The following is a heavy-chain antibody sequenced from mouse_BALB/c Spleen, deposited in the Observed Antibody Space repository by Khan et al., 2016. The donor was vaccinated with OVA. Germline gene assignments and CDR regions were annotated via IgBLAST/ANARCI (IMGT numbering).Heavy chain of an antibody. Sequence: EVQLQESGPSLVKLSQTLSLTCSVTGDSITSGYWCWIRKFPGNKLEYMGYILYSGSTYYNPSLKSRISITRHTSKNQYYLQLNSVTTEDTATYXSARWTYWYGIAYWGQGTLVTVSA. V-gene: IGHV3-8*02. D-gene: IGHD2-14*01. CDR3: ARWTYWYGIAY. CDR2: ILYSGST. J-gene: IGHJ3*01. CDR1: GDSITSGY.